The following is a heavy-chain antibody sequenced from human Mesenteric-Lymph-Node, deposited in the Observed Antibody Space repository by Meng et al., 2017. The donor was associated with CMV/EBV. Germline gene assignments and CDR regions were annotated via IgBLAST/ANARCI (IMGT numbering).Heavy chain of an antibody. J-gene: IGHJ6*02. Sequence: GGSLRLSCAASGLPLSSDYITWVRQAPGKGLEWVSIIYTGGSTYYADSVKGRFTISRDNSNNKLYLQMNSLRAEDTAVYYCARRGNNGRALDVWGQGTTVTVSS. CDR3: ARRGNNGRALDV. CDR1: GLPLSSDY. V-gene: IGHV3-53*01. CDR2: IYTGGST. D-gene: IGHD2-8*01.